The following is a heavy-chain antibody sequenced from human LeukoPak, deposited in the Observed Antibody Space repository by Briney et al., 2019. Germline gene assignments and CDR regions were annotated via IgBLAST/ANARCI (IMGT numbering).Heavy chain of an antibody. CDR1: GFTFRKFD. J-gene: IGHJ4*02. V-gene: IGHV3-13*01. Sequence: GGSLRLSCAAPGFTFRKFDMHWVRQISGGGLEWVSAIGTLADTFYSDSAKGRFTTSRNNGRNSLYLQMNNLRADDTAVYYCARRRYNWNAIDYWGQGTLVTVSS. CDR3: ARRRYNWNAIDY. D-gene: IGHD1-20*01. CDR2: IGTLADT.